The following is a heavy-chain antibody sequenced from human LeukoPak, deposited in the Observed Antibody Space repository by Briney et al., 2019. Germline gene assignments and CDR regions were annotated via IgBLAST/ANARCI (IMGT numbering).Heavy chain of an antibody. CDR3: QRETDAFHI. CDR2: ISGSGGST. D-gene: IGHD1-26*01. V-gene: IGHV3-23*01. J-gene: IGHJ3*02. CDR1: GFTVSDNY. Sequence: PGGSLRLSCAASGFTVSDNYMSWVRQAPGKGLEWVSVISGSGGSTYYADSVKGRFTISRDNSKNTLYLQMNSLRAEDTAVYYCQRETDAFHIWGRGTVVTVSS.